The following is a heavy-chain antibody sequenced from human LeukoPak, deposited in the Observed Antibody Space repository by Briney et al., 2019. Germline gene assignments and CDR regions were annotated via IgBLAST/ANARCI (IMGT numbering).Heavy chain of an antibody. Sequence: PGGSLRLSCAASGFTFSDYYMSWIRQAPGKGLEWVSYISSSGHTIYYTDSVKGRFTISGDNAKNSLYLQMNTLRAEDTAVYYCARDRHKYNYDSGGYPPYWGQGTLVTVSS. D-gene: IGHD3-22*01. CDR1: GFTFSDYY. J-gene: IGHJ4*02. CDR2: ISSSGHTI. V-gene: IGHV3-11*04. CDR3: ARDRHKYNYDSGGYPPY.